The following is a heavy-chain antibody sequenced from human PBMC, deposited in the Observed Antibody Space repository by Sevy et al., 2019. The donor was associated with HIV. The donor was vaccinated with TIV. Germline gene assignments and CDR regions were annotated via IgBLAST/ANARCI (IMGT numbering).Heavy chain of an antibody. J-gene: IGHJ3*02. CDR1: GYTFTSYG. CDR2: ISAYNGNT. CDR3: ARDYYGSGRANSPIDAFDI. D-gene: IGHD3-10*01. V-gene: IGHV1-18*04. Sequence: ASVKVSCKASGYTFTSYGISWVRQAPGQGLEWMGWISAYNGNTNYAQKLQGRVTMTTDTSTSTAYMELRSLRSDDTAVYYCARDYYGSGRANSPIDAFDIWGQGTTVTVSS.